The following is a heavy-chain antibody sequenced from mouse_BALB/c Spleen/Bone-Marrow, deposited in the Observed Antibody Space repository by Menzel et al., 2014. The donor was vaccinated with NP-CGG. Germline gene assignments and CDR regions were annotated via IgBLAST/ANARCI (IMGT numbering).Heavy chain of an antibody. V-gene: IGHV5-17*02. CDR2: ISSGSSTI. J-gene: IGHJ1*01. D-gene: IGHD1-1*01. CDR3: ARRHYGSSYGYFDV. Sequence: DVHLVESGGGLVQPGGSRKLSCAASGFTFSSFGMHWVRQAPEKGLEWVAYISSGSSTIYYADSVKGRFTISRDNPKNTLFLQMTSLRSDDTAMYYCARRHYGSSYGYFDVWGAGTTVTVSS. CDR1: GFTFSSFG.